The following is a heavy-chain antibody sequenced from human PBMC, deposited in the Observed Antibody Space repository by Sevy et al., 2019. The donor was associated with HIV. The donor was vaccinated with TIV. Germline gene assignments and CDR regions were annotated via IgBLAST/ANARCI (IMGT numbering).Heavy chain of an antibody. D-gene: IGHD1-26*01. Sequence: GGSLRLSCAASGFTYSSYGMHWVRQAPGKGLEWVAVIWYDGTNKEYADSVKGRFTISRDNAKNSLYLQMNSLRAEDTAVYYCARAAPVGATTYWGQGTLVTVSS. J-gene: IGHJ4*02. CDR3: ARAAPVGATTY. CDR2: IWYDGTNK. CDR1: GFTYSSYG. V-gene: IGHV3-33*01.